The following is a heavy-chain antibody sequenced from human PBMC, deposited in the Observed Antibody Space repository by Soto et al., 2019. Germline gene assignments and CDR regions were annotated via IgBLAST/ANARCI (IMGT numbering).Heavy chain of an antibody. D-gene: IGHD3-10*01. CDR3: ARDVWSRASGPPDS. J-gene: IGHJ4*02. V-gene: IGHV3-9*01. CDR1: GFSFDDYA. CDR2: FNWYGGII. Sequence: EVQLVESGGGLVQTGRSLRLSCAASGFSFDDYAMHWVRQAPGKGLEWVTGFNWYGGIIGYADSVKGRFTISRDNAKNSLYLQMNSLRPGDTALYYCARDVWSRASGPPDSRGQGTLVTVSS.